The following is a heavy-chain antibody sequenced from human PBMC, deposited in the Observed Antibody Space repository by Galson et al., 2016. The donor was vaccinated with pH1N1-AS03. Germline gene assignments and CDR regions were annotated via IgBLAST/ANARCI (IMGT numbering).Heavy chain of an antibody. CDR3: VRSDRVITASNTRPEGGDY. J-gene: IGHJ4*02. CDR2: IYHTGTT. V-gene: IGHV4-38-2*01. Sequence: CGVSGYSISRGYCWGWIRQAPGKGLEWIGSIYHTGTTYYNPSLKSRLTISMDTSKNQFSLNLSSVTAADTAVYYCVRSDRVITASNTRPEGGDYWGQGTLVTVSS. D-gene: IGHD2-2*01. CDR1: GYSISRGYC.